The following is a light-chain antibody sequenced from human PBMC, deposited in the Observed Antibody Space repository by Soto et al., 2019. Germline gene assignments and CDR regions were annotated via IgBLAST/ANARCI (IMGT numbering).Light chain of an antibody. V-gene: IGKV3-15*01. CDR2: DTS. CDR1: QSVSRF. J-gene: IGKJ4*01. CDR3: QQYSVWPLT. Sequence: EIVMTQSPATLSVSPGERVTLSCRASQSVSRFLAWYQQRPGQAPRLLIYDTSTRATGVPARFSGSGSGTEFSLTISSLQSEDFAVYYCQQYSVWPLTFGGGTKVEIK.